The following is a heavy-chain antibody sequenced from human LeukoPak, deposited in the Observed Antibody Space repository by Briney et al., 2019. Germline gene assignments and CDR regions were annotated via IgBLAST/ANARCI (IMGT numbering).Heavy chain of an antibody. CDR2: ISSRGSTI. V-gene: IGHV3-48*03. CDR3: ASNSGVSSSWQRDY. D-gene: IGHD6-13*01. CDR1: GFTFSSYE. J-gene: IGHJ4*02. Sequence: PGGSLRLSCAASGFTFSSYEMNWVRQAPGKGLEWVSYISSRGSTIYYADSVKGRFTISRDNAKNSLYLQMNSLRAEDTAVYYCASNSGVSSSWQRDYWGQGTLVTVSS.